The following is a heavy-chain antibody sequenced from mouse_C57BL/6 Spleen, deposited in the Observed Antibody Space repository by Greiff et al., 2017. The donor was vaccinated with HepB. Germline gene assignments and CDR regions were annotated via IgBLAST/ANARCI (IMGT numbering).Heavy chain of an antibody. V-gene: IGHV10-1*01. CDR2: IRSKSNNYAT. Sequence: VKLMESGGGLVQPKGSLKLSCAASGFSFNTYAMNWVRQAPGKGLEWVARIRSKSNNYATYYADSVKDRFTISRDDSESMLYLQMNNLQTEDTAMYYCVRGTAQATGYFDYWGQGTTLTVSS. CDR3: VRGTAQATGYFDY. CDR1: GFSFNTYA. D-gene: IGHD3-2*02. J-gene: IGHJ2*01.